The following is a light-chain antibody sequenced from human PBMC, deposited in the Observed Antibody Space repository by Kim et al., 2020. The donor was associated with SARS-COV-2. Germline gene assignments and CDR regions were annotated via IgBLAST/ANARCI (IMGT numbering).Light chain of an antibody. CDR3: QQYYNYPHT. CDR2: SAS. V-gene: IGKV1-16*02. J-gene: IGKJ2*01. Sequence: VSVGDRVTISCRASQGISNYLAWFQPKPGKAPKSLIYSASSLQSGVPSKFIGSGSGTYFTLTINGLQPDDFATYYCQQYYNYPHTFGQGTKVDIK. CDR1: QGISNY.